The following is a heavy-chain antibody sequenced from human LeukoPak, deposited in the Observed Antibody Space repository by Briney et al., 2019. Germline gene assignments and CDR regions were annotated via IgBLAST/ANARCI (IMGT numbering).Heavy chain of an antibody. V-gene: IGHV1-58*01. CDR3: VAESTDMSGC. D-gene: IGHD3-3*01. CDR2: IFVGSGNT. Sequence: SVQVTCKASGFTFTNSAVQWLRQARGQRLEWIGWIFVGSGNTNYAQKFQERVTINRDMSTSTAYMELNRLRYEDRAVYCCVAESTDMSGCWGQGTPVTVSS. CDR1: GFTFTNSA. J-gene: IGHJ4*02.